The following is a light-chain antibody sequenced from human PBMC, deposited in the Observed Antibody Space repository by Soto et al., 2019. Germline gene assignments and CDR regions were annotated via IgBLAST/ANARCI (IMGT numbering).Light chain of an antibody. CDR3: ASYADSKNYV. CDR2: EVI. V-gene: IGLV2-8*01. CDR1: SRDIGNYNY. Sequence: QSALTQPPSASGSPGQSVTISCTGTSRDIGNYNYVTWYQQHPGQAPKLLIYEVIKRPSGVPDRFSGSKSGNTASLTVSGLLPEDEADYYCASYADSKNYVFGSGTKLTVL. J-gene: IGLJ1*01.